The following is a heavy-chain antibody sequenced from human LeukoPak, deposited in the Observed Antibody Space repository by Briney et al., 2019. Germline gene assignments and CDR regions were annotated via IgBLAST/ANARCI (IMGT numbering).Heavy chain of an antibody. D-gene: IGHD3-10*01. V-gene: IGHV3-23*01. CDR3: AKDEDRYYGSGSYSAFDI. Sequence: GGSLRLSCAASGFTFTNAWMTWVRQAPGKGLEWVSAISGSGGSTYYADSVKGRFTISRDNSKNTLYLQMNSLRAEDTAVYYCAKDEDRYYGSGSYSAFDIWGQGTMVTVSS. CDR2: ISGSGGST. J-gene: IGHJ3*02. CDR1: GFTFTNAW.